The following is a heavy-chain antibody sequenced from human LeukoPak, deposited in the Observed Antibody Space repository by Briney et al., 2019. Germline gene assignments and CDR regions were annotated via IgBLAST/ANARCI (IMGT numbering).Heavy chain of an antibody. J-gene: IGHJ6*03. D-gene: IGHD3-10*01. CDR3: SSFPITIVLGVDYYYYMDV. CDR2: INHSGST. CDR1: GGSFSGYY. V-gene: IGHV4-34*01. Sequence: SETLSLTCAVYGGSFSGYYWSWIRQPPGKGLEWIGEINHSGSTNYNPSLKSRVTISVATSKNQFSLKLSSVTAADTAVYYCSSFPITIVLGVDYYYYMDVWGKGTTVTVSS.